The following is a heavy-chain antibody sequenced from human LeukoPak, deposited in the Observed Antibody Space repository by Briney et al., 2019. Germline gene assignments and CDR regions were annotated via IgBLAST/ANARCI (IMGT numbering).Heavy chain of an antibody. V-gene: IGHV4-59*07. CDR1: GASISSYY. CDR3: ARSRSSSWFLFDY. CDR2: IYYSGST. Sequence: SDTLSLTCTVSGASISSYYWSWIRQPPGKGLEGIGYIYYSGSTNYNPSLTSRVTISVDTSKNQFSLKLNSVTAADTAVYCARSRSSSWFLFDYWGQGTLVTVSS. J-gene: IGHJ4*02. D-gene: IGHD6-13*01.